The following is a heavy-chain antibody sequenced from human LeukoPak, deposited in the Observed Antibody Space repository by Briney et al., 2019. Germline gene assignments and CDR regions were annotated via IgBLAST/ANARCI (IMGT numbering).Heavy chain of an antibody. Sequence: SETLSLTCTVSGGSISSSSYYWGWIRQPPGKGLEWIGSIYYSGSTYYNPSLKSRVTISVDTSKNQFSLKLSSVTAADTAVYYCARAYYDILTGYFAWKNWFDPWGQGTMVTASS. CDR1: GGSISSSSYY. D-gene: IGHD3-9*01. CDR3: ARAYYDILTGYFAWKNWFDP. CDR2: IYYSGST. J-gene: IGHJ3*01. V-gene: IGHV4-39*01.